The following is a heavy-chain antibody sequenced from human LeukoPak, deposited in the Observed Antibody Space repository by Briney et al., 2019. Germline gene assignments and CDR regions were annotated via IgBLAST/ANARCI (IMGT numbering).Heavy chain of an antibody. CDR2: IYSGGST. Sequence: GGSLRLSCAASGFTVSSNYMSWVRQAPGKGLEWVSVIYSGGSTYYADSVKGRFTISRDNSKNTLYLQMNSLRAEDTAVYYCARSNSSPGRGSYYFFDYWGQGTLVTVSS. CDR3: ARSNSSPGRGSYYFFDY. J-gene: IGHJ4*02. CDR1: GFTVSSNY. D-gene: IGHD1-26*01. V-gene: IGHV3-53*01.